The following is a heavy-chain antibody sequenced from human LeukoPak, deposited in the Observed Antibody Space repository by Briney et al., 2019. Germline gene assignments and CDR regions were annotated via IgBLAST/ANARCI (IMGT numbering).Heavy chain of an antibody. CDR1: AGSFSVYY. CDR2: INHSGST. CDR3: ARGIAARLVY. V-gene: IGHV4-34*01. Sequence: SESLSLTCPVYAGSFSVYYWSWIRQPPGKGLEWVGEINHSGSTNYNPSLNSRVTISVDTSKNQFSLKLSSVTAADTAVYYCARGIAARLVYWGQGTLVTVSS. D-gene: IGHD6-6*01. J-gene: IGHJ4*02.